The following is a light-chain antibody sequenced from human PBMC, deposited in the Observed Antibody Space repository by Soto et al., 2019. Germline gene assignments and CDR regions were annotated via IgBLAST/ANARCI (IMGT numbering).Light chain of an antibody. Sequence: DIVLTQSPCTLSLSPGERATLSCRASQSVTRNSLAWYQQKPGQAPRLLTYGASGRATGIPDRFSGSGSGADFTLTISRLEPEDFAVYYCQQYGNSPYTFGQGTKLEIK. CDR3: QQYGNSPYT. V-gene: IGKV3-20*01. J-gene: IGKJ2*01. CDR1: QSVTRNS. CDR2: GAS.